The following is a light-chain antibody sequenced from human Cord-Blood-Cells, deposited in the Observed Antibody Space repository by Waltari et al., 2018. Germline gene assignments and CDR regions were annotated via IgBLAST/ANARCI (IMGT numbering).Light chain of an antibody. CDR2: DVS. CDR1: STDVGGYNH. CDR3: SSYTSSSTYV. Sequence: QSALTQPAPVSGSPGQSITISCPGTSTDVGGYNHVPWYQQHPGKAPKLMIYDVSKRPSGVSNRFSGSKSGNTASLTISGLQAEDEADYYCSSYTSSSTYVFGTGTKVTVL. V-gene: IGLV2-14*01. J-gene: IGLJ1*01.